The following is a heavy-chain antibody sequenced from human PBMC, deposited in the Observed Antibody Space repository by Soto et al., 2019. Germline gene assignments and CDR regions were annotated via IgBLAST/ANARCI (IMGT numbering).Heavy chain of an antibody. J-gene: IGHJ4*02. CDR2: IVPIYRTA. CDR1: GGTFSSYR. Sequence: SVKVSCKASGGTFSSYRFNWVRQARGQGLEWLGGIVPIYRTADYAQKFQGRVTITADESTRTVYMELSSLKSQDTALYYCARDSGAKLSSSWGQGPLLTVSS. D-gene: IGHD6-13*01. CDR3: ARDSGAKLSSS. V-gene: IGHV1-69*13.